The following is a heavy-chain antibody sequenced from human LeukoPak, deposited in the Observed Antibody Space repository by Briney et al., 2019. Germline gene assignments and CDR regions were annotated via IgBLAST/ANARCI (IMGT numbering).Heavy chain of an antibody. V-gene: IGHV4-4*07. CDR1: GGSMSSYY. CDR3: AREDIVVVVAATGVGSRLDYFDY. CDR2: IHTSGTT. D-gene: IGHD2-15*01. Sequence: KPSETLSLTCTVSGGSMSSYYWSFIRQSAGTGLEWLGRIHTSGTTWYNPSLKSRVTLSVDASKNQFSLGLTSVTAADTAVYYCAREDIVVVVAATGVGSRLDYFDYWGQGTLVTVSS. J-gene: IGHJ4*02.